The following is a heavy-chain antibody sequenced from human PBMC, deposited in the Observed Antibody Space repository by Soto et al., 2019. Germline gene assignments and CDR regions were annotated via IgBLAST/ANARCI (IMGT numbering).Heavy chain of an antibody. D-gene: IGHD3-10*01. Sequence: PSETLSLTCSVSRGSISSVVYSWSWILHPPGKGLEWIGYIYPTVITSHNPSLKSRVTMSVDKSRNHFSLKLRSVTAADTAVYYCVRDRGGGSGNAYKSEGREVWGNGTTVSV. CDR3: VRDRGGGSGNAYKSEGREV. CDR1: RGSISSVVYS. J-gene: IGHJ6*04. V-gene: IGHV4-30-2*01. CDR2: IYPTVIT.